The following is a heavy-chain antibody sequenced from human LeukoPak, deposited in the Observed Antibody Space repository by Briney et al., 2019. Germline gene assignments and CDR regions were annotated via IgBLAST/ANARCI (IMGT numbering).Heavy chain of an antibody. CDR3: ARGPVGYYYDSSGYYFDY. CDR1: GGSFSDYY. D-gene: IGHD3-22*01. Sequence: SETLSLTCGVYGGSFSDYYWSWIRQPPGKGLEWIGEINHSGSTNYNPSLKSRVTISVGTSKNQFSLKVNSVTAADTAVYYCARGPVGYYYDSSGYYFDYWGQGTLVTVSS. V-gene: IGHV4-34*01. CDR2: INHSGST. J-gene: IGHJ4*02.